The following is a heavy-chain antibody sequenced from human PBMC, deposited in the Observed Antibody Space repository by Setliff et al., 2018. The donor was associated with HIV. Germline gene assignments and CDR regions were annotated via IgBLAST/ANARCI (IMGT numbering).Heavy chain of an antibody. D-gene: IGHD6-13*01. V-gene: IGHV3-21*01. Sequence: PGGSLRLSCAASGFSFGGYSMNWVRQAPGQGLEWVSSISTTGSDRFYTDSVKGRFTISRDNAKKSLYLQMNSLRAEDTAVYYCARATKTPYSSSWSIPGAFDIWGQGTLVTVSS. J-gene: IGHJ3*02. CDR2: ISTTGSDR. CDR1: GFSFGGYS. CDR3: ARATKTPYSSSWSIPGAFDI.